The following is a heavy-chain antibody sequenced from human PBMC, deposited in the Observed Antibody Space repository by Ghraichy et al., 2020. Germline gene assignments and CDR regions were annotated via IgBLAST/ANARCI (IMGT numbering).Heavy chain of an antibody. CDR1: GGSISSSSYY. Sequence: SETLSLTCTVSGGSISSSSYYWGWIRQPPGKGLEWIGSIYYSGSTYYNPSLKSRVTISVDTSKNQFSLKLSSVTAADTAVYYCARDGYCSGGSCSADAFDIWGQGTMVTVSS. CDR3: ARDGYCSGGSCSADAFDI. CDR2: IYYSGST. V-gene: IGHV4-39*01. J-gene: IGHJ3*02. D-gene: IGHD2-15*01.